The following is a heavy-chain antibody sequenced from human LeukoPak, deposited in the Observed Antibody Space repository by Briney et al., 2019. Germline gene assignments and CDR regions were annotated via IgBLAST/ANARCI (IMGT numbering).Heavy chain of an antibody. V-gene: IGHV3-23*01. CDR3: AKDDAWLQYGD. CDR2: ISPNGVIT. J-gene: IGHJ4*02. D-gene: IGHD5-24*01. CDR1: GFTFSSHG. Sequence: GGSLRLSCAASGFTFSSHGMTWVRQAPGKGLEWVSGISPNGVITYYADSVKGRFTISRDNSKGTVSLQMNSLRPEDTAVYYCAKDDAWLQYGDWGRGTLVTVSS.